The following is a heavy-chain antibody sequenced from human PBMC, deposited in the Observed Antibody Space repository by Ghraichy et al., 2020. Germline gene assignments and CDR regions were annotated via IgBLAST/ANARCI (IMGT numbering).Heavy chain of an antibody. CDR2: IYYSGST. Sequence: SETLSLTCTVSGGSISSCSYYWGWIRQPPGKGLEWIGSIYYSGSTYYNPSLKSRVTISVDTSKNQFSLKLSSVTAADTAVYYCARRRVCFDYWGQGTLVTVSS. J-gene: IGHJ4*02. D-gene: IGHD6-13*01. CDR3: ARRRVCFDY. CDR1: GGSISSCSYY. V-gene: IGHV4-39*01.